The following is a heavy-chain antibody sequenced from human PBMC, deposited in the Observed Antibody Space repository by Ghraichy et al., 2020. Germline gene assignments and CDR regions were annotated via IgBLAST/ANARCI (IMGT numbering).Heavy chain of an antibody. Sequence: ASVKVSCKASGYTFTSYDINWVRQATGQGLEWMGWMNPNSGNTGYAQKFRGRVTMTRNTSISTAYMELSSLRSDDTAEYYCARAAVAGYYYGMDVWGQGTTASVSS. D-gene: IGHD6-19*01. CDR2: MNPNSGNT. J-gene: IGHJ6*02. CDR1: GYTFTSYD. V-gene: IGHV1-8*01. CDR3: ARAAVAGYYYGMDV.